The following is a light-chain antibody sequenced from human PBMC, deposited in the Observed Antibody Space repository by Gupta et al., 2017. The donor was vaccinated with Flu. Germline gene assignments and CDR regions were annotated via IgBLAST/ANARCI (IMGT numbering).Light chain of an antibody. J-gene: IGKJ2*01. Sequence: LSVYPGERATLSCRASQSINKNLAWYQQKPCQSPRPLIYGASTRATESPARCSGRGSGTEFTLTISSLQSEEFAVYFCQQYNNWHVGLSTFGQGTXLEIK. CDR1: QSINKN. CDR3: QQYNNWHVGLST. CDR2: GAS. V-gene: IGKV3-15*01.